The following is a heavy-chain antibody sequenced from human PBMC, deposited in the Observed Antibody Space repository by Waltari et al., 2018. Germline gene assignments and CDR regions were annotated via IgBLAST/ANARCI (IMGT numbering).Heavy chain of an antibody. CDR1: GFTFTSYA. Sequence: EVQMLASGGGLEQPGGSLRVSCAASGFTFTSYAMSWVRQAPGKGLEWVSAITDSGGDTYHADSVKGRFTISRDNSKNILYLQMNSLRAEDTAIYYCVKGSAPSRPYYFDYWGQGTLVTVSS. CDR2: ITDSGGDT. J-gene: IGHJ4*02. V-gene: IGHV3-23*01. CDR3: VKGSAPSRPYYFDY.